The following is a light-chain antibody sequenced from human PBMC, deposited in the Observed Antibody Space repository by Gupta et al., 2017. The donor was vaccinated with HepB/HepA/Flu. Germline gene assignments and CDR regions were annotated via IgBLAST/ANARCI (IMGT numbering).Light chain of an antibody. CDR1: QSVSNR. CDR3: HHHANWSPIT. Sequence: EIVLTQSPATLSLSPGERATLSCRASQSVSNRLAWYQQKRGQAPRLLIYEASNRAAGIPARFSGSGSRTDFTLTISSLEPEDFAVYYCHHHANWSPITFVQGTRLEIK. CDR2: EAS. V-gene: IGKV3-11*01. J-gene: IGKJ5*01.